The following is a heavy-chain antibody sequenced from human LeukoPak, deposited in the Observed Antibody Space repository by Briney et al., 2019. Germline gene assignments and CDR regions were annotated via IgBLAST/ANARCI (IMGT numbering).Heavy chain of an antibody. CDR3: AREGGTSAAGTEFDY. D-gene: IGHD6-13*01. CDR2: IWYDGSNK. V-gene: IGHV3-33*01. Sequence: GGSLRLSCAASGFIFSTYGMHWVRQAPGKGLEWVALIWYDGSNKYYADSVKGRFTISRDNSKNTLYLQMNSLRAEDTAVYYCAREGGTSAAGTEFDYWGQGTLVTVSS. J-gene: IGHJ4*02. CDR1: GFIFSTYG.